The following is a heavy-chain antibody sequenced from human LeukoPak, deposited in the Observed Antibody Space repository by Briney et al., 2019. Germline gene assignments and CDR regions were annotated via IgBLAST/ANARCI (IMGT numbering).Heavy chain of an antibody. CDR2: IIPIFGTA. V-gene: IGHV1-69*13. D-gene: IGHD2-2*01. CDR3: ARDLLGYCSSTSCYGENWFDP. J-gene: IGHJ5*02. Sequence: SVKVSCKASGGTFSSYAISWVRQAPGQGLEWMGGIIPIFGTANYAQKFQGRVTITADESTSTAYMELSSLRSEDTAVYYCARDLLGYCSSTSCYGENWFDPWGQGTLVTVSS. CDR1: GGTFSSYA.